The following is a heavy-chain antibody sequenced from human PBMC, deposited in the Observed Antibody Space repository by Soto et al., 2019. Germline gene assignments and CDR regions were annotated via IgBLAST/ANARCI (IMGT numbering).Heavy chain of an antibody. CDR3: AAGNWNSYYYYYYMDV. Sequence: ASVTVSCKASGYTFTSYDINWVRQATGQGLEWMGWMNPNSGNTGYAQKFQGRVTMTRNTSISTAYMELSSLRSEDTAVYYCAAGNWNSYYYYYYMDVWGKGTTVTVSS. J-gene: IGHJ6*03. D-gene: IGHD1-7*01. V-gene: IGHV1-8*01. CDR1: GYTFTSYD. CDR2: MNPNSGNT.